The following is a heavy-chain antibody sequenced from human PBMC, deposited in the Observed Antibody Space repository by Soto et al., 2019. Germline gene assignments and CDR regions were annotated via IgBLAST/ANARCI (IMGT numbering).Heavy chain of an antibody. CDR2: ISYDGSNK. J-gene: IGHJ4*02. V-gene: IGHV3-30-3*01. CDR3: ARDLVDTAMVGDDFDY. D-gene: IGHD5-18*01. CDR1: GFTFSSYA. Sequence: QVQLVESGGGVVQPGRSLRLSCAASGFTFSSYAMHWVRQAPGKGLEWVAVISYDGSNKYYADSVKGRFTISRDNSKNTLYLQMNSLRAEYTAVYYCARDLVDTAMVGDDFDYWGQGTLVTVSS.